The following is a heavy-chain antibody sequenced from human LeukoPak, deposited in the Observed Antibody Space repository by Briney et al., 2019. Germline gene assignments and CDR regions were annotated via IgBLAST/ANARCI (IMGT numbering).Heavy chain of an antibody. CDR2: IYPGDSDT. CDR3: ARQLEGATLRSAFDI. Sequence: GESLKISCKGSGYSFTSYWIGWVRQMPGKGLEWMGIIYPGDSDTRYSPSFQGQVTISADKSISTAYLQWSSLKASDTAMYYCARQLEGATLRSAFDIWGQGTMVTVSS. CDR1: GYSFTSYW. J-gene: IGHJ3*02. D-gene: IGHD1-26*01. V-gene: IGHV5-51*01.